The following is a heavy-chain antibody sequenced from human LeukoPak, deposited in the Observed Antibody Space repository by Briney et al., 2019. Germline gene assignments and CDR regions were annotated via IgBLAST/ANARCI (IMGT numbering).Heavy chain of an antibody. CDR3: ARAPQDGSNWSHYFDH. CDR1: GDSINGYY. J-gene: IGHJ4*02. V-gene: IGHV4-59*01. D-gene: IGHD6-13*01. Sequence: SETLSLTCSVSGDSINGYYWSWIRQPPGKGLEWIGYIYYSGITNYNPSLNNRVTISIDRSRNQFSLKLNSVTPADTAVYYCARAPQDGSNWSHYFDHWGRGALVTVSS. CDR2: IYYSGIT.